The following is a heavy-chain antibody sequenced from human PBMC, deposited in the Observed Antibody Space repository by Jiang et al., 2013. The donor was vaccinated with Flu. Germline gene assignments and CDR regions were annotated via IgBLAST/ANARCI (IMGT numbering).Heavy chain of an antibody. D-gene: IGHD3-10*01. CDR2: VFHTGNT. J-gene: IGHJ4*02. V-gene: IGHV4-4*02. Sequence: GSGLVKPSGTLSLTCAVSGASISSTHWWSWVRQSPGKGLEWIGEVFHTGNTNSNPSLKSRVFISVDESKNHFSLKMTSVTAADTAMYFCARTGSGAAGSHYNYWGQGILVTVSS. CDR3: ARTGSGAAGSHYNY. CDR1: GASISSTHW.